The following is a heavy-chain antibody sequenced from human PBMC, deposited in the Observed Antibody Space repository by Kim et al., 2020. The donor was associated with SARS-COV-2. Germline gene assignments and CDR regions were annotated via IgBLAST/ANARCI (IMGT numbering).Heavy chain of an antibody. Sequence: ASVKVSCKASGYTFTNYPVSWVRQAPGQGLEWMGWINTNTGNPTYAQGFTRRFVFSLDTSVSTAYLQINSLKAEDTAVYYCVTTYCSSTNCYDNGDSDYWGQGALVTVSS. CDR2: INTNTGNP. V-gene: IGHV7-4-1*02. D-gene: IGHD2-2*01. CDR1: GYTFTNYP. J-gene: IGHJ4*02. CDR3: VTTYCSSTNCYDNGDSDY.